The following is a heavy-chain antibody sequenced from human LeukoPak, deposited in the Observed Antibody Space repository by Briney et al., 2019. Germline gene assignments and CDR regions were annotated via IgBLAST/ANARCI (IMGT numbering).Heavy chain of an antibody. Sequence: GGSLRLSRAASGFTLNMYSMNWVRQAPGKGLEWVSYVSSSSSLIYYSDSVRGRFTISRDSATNSVSLQMNSLRVEDTAVYYCAREDGYCSGGSCYTWYYMDVWGKGTTVTVSS. CDR2: VSSSSSLI. V-gene: IGHV3-48*01. D-gene: IGHD2-15*01. J-gene: IGHJ6*03. CDR3: AREDGYCSGGSCYTWYYMDV. CDR1: GFTLNMYS.